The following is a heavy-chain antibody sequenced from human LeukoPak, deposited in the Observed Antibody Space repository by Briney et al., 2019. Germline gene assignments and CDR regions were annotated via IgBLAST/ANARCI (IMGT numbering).Heavy chain of an antibody. Sequence: GGSLRLSCAASGFTFTSSAMHWVRQAPGKGLEYVSAISGDGGSTYYANSVKGRFTISRDNSKNTLYLQMGSLRAEDMAVYYCARGYCSNTSCYNQYFQHWGQGTLVTVSS. D-gene: IGHD2-2*02. CDR3: ARGYCSNTSCYNQYFQH. J-gene: IGHJ1*01. V-gene: IGHV3-64*01. CDR1: GFTFTSSA. CDR2: ISGDGGST.